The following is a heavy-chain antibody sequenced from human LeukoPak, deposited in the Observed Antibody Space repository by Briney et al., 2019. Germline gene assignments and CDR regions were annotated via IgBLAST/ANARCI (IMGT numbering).Heavy chain of an antibody. Sequence: PGGSLRLSCAASGFTFSSYAMHWVRQAPGKGLEWMAVISYDGSNKYYADSVKGRFTISRDNSKNTLYLQMNSLRAEDTAVYYCARAGIAAAAPDYWGQGTLVTVSS. CDR1: GFTFSSYA. CDR3: ARAGIAAAAPDY. CDR2: ISYDGSNK. J-gene: IGHJ4*02. D-gene: IGHD6-13*01. V-gene: IGHV3-30-3*01.